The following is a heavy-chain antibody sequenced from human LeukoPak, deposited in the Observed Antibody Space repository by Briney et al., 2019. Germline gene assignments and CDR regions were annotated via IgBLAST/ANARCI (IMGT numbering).Heavy chain of an antibody. J-gene: IGHJ3*02. D-gene: IGHD3-22*01. CDR3: ARDRPLTYYYDSSGYSDAFDI. CDR1: GGSISSGDYY. CDR2: IYYSGST. V-gene: IGHV4-30-4*08. Sequence: TLSLTCTVSGGSISSGDYYWSWIRQPPGKGLEWIGYIYYSGSTYYNPSLKSRVTISVDTSKNLFSLKLSSVTAADTAVYYCARDRPLTYYYDSSGYSDAFDIWGQGTMVTVSS.